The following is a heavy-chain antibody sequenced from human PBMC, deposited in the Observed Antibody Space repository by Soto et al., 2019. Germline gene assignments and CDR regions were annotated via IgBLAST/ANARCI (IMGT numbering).Heavy chain of an antibody. V-gene: IGHV4-31*03. CDR2: IYYSGSN. Sequence: SETLSLTCTVSGGSISSGGYYWSWIRQQPGKGLERIGYIYYSGSNYYNPSLKSRVTISVDTSNNQFSLKLRSMTAADTAVYYCARSYDSSGYSRQYYFDYWGQGTLVTVSS. CDR3: ARSYDSSGYSRQYYFDY. J-gene: IGHJ4*02. D-gene: IGHD3-22*01. CDR1: GGSISSGGYY.